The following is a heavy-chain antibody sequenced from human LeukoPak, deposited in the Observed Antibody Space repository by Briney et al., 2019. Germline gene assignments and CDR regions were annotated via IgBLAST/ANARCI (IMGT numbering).Heavy chain of an antibody. Sequence: SVEVSCKASGGTFSSYTISWVRQAPGQGLEWMGRIIPILGIANYAQKFQGRVTITADKSTSTAYMELSSLRSEDTAVYYCARDSPPPDYGFWSGYLQGYYYYGMDVWGQGTTVTVSS. J-gene: IGHJ6*02. V-gene: IGHV1-69*04. D-gene: IGHD3-3*01. CDR2: IIPILGIA. CDR3: ARDSPPPDYGFWSGYLQGYYYYGMDV. CDR1: GGTFSSYT.